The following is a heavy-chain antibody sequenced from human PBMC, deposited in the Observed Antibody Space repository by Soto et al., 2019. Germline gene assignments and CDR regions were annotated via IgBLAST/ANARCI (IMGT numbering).Heavy chain of an antibody. Sequence: GGSLRLSCAASGLTLSIDSTHCDRPPPDKGMGCDAIVSSEVSNKYYADSVKGRVTLSRDNSKTTLYLQMSGVTPEDTAFYYCARDQTGITTAGGGRIDRWGQGTLGTVSS. CDR2: VSSEVSNK. D-gene: IGHD6-13*01. CDR1: GLTLSIDS. J-gene: IGHJ4*01. CDR3: ARDQTGITTAGGGRIDR. V-gene: IGHV3-30-3*01.